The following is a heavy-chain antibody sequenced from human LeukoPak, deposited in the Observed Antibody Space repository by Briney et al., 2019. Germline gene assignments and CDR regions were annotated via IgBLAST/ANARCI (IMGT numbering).Heavy chain of an antibody. J-gene: IGHJ4*02. Sequence: GGSLRLSCAASGFTFRSYWMHWVRQAPGKGLVWVSRISNDGNSRTYVDSVKGRFTISRDNAKNTLYLQMNSLRVEDTAVYYCARVGYEAAFDYWGQGTLVTVSS. CDR3: ARVGYEAAFDY. CDR1: GFTFRSYW. D-gene: IGHD5-12*01. V-gene: IGHV3-74*01. CDR2: ISNDGNSR.